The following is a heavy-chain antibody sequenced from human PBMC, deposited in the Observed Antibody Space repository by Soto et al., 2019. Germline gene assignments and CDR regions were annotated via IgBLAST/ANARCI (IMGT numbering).Heavy chain of an antibody. CDR2: ISYDGSNK. J-gene: IGHJ4*02. CDR1: GFTFSSYA. Sequence: QVQLVESGGGVVQPGRSLRLSCAASGFTFSSYAMHWVRQAPGKGLEWVAVISYDGSNKYYADSVKGRFTISRDNSKNTLYLQMNSLRAEDTAVYYGARGGAGWYSSVWYTVDYWGQGTLVTVSS. D-gene: IGHD6-19*01. V-gene: IGHV3-30-3*01. CDR3: ARGGAGWYSSVWYTVDY.